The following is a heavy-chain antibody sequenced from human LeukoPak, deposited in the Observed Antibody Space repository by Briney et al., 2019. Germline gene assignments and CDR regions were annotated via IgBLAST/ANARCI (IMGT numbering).Heavy chain of an antibody. CDR3: ARSYSSGWYLPPYFDY. J-gene: IGHJ4*02. CDR2: MYYSGTT. CDR1: GGSTSSYY. D-gene: IGHD6-19*01. V-gene: IGHV4-59*12. Sequence: SETLSLTCTVSGGSTSSYYWSWIRQPPGKGLDWIGYMYYSGTTNYNPSLKSRVTISVDTSKNQFSLKLSSVTAADTAVYYCARSYSSGWYLPPYFDYWGQGTLVTVSS.